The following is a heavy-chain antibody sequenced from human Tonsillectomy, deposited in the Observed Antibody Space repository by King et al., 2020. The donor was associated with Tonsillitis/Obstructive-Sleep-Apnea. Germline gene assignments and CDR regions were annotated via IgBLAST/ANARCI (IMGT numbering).Heavy chain of an antibody. D-gene: IGHD1-26*01. CDR1: GYSFTSYY. J-gene: IGHJ5*02. CDR3: ARSLQGAINVNWFDP. V-gene: IGHV1-46*01. CDR2: INPTGGTT. Sequence: VQLVESGAEVKKPGASVKVSCQASGYSFTSYYMHWVRQTPEQGLEWMGIINPTGGTTSYPQNFQGRVTMTSDTSTSTVYMELSSLRSEDTAVYFCARSLQGAINVNWFDPWGQGTLVTVSS.